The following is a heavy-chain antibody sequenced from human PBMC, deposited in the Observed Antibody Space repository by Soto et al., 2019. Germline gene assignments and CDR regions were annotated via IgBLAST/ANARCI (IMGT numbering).Heavy chain of an antibody. CDR2: ISGSGGST. Sequence: XGSLRLSCAASGFTLSSYAMSWVRQAPGKGLEWVSAISGSGGSTYYADSVKGRFTISRDNSKNTLYLQMNSLRAEDTAVYYCAREYSSSAQYLYFDVWGRGTLVTVSS. CDR1: GFTLSSYA. V-gene: IGHV3-23*01. D-gene: IGHD6-6*01. J-gene: IGHJ2*01. CDR3: AREYSSSAQYLYFDV.